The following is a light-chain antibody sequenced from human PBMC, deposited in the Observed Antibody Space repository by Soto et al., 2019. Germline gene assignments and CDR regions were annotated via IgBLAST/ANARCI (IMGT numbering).Light chain of an antibody. CDR1: ERISHS. J-gene: IGKJ5*01. CDR2: DAS. CDR3: QPSQQRSSWPPIA. Sequence: DIVLTQSPATLSLSPGNRVTLSCRANERISHSLAWYQQRPGQAPRILIYDASFRATGIPERFSGSGSGTDFTLSISSIEPEDFAVFYCQPSQQRSSWPPIAFGQGTRL. V-gene: IGKV3-11*01.